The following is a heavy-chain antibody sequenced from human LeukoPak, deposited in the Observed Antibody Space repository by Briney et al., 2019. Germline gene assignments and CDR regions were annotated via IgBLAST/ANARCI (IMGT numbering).Heavy chain of an antibody. J-gene: IGHJ4*02. CDR1: GGSISGYY. CDR2: IYDTGIS. D-gene: IGHD6-19*01. CDR3: ARETTLMGYASGLGFNY. V-gene: IGHV4-59*01. Sequence: SETLSLICTVSGGSISGYYWSWIRQPPGKGLEWIGYIYDTGISKYNPSLKSRVTMSIDTSKNQFSLNLSSVTAADTAVYYCARETTLMGYASGLGFNYWGQGTLVTVSS.